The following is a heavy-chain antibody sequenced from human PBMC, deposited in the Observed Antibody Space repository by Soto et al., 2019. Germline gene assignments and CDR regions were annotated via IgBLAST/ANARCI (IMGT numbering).Heavy chain of an antibody. V-gene: IGHV3-33*06. CDR3: AKAAAGTRNWFDP. Sequence: GGSLRLSCAASGFTFSSYGMHWVRQAPGKGLEWVAVIWYDGSNKYYADSVKGRFTISRDNSKNTLYLQMNSLRAEDTAVYYCAKAAAGTRNWFDPWGQGTLVTVSS. CDR2: IWYDGSNK. CDR1: GFTFSSYG. J-gene: IGHJ5*02. D-gene: IGHD6-13*01.